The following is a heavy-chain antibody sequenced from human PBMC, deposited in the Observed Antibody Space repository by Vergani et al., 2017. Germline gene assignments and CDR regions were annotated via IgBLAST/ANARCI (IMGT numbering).Heavy chain of an antibody. CDR3: AKYHRDYNNYPGTFDI. D-gene: IGHD5-24*01. Sequence: QVQLVESGGGLVKPGGSLRLSCAASGFSFSDHYMTWIRQAPGKGLAWVSYISNRGNTMEYADSVKGRLSISRDNANSSLFLQMDSLRAEDTAVYYCAKYHRDYNNYPGTFDIWGQGAMVTVSS. CDR2: ISNRGNTM. CDR1: GFSFSDHY. V-gene: IGHV3-11*01. J-gene: IGHJ3*02.